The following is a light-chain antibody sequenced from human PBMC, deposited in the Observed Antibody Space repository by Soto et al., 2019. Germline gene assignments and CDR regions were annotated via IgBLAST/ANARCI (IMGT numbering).Light chain of an antibody. CDR2: EVS. J-gene: IGLJ1*01. CDR3: SSYTSSSTLYV. CDR1: SSDVGGCTY. V-gene: IGLV2-14*01. Sequence: QSALTQPASVSGSPGQSITISCTGTSSDVGGCTYVSWYQQHPGKAPKLMIYEVSNRPSGVSNRFSGSKSGNTASLTISGLQAEDEADYYCSSYTSSSTLYVFGTGTKVTVL.